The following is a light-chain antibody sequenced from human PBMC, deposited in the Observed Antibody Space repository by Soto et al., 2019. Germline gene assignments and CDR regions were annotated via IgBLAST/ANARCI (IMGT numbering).Light chain of an antibody. J-gene: IGLJ1*01. CDR2: DVT. CDR1: SSDVGAYTY. Sequence: QSALTQPRSVSGSPGQSVTISCTGTSSDVGAYTYVSWFQQHPGKAPKLIIYDVTKRPSGVPHHFSGSKSGNTASLTISGLQAEDEAYYYCCSDAGGYTHVFGTGTQLTVL. CDR3: CSDAGGYTHV. V-gene: IGLV2-11*01.